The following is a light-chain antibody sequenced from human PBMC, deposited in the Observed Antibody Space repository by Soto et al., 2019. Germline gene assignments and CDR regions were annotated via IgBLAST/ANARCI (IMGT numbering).Light chain of an antibody. V-gene: IGKV1-12*01. CDR1: QSINKW. J-gene: IGKJ3*01. Sequence: DIQMTQSPSTLSASVGDTVTITCRASQSINKWLAWYQQKPGKAPTLLIYAASSLQSGVPSRFSGSGSGTDFTLTISSLQPEDFATYYCQQANSFPLTFGPGTKVDIK. CDR3: QQANSFPLT. CDR2: AAS.